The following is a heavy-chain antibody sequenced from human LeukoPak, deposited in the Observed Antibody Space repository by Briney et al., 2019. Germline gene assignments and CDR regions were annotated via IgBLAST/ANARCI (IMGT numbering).Heavy chain of an antibody. Sequence: PGGSLRLSCAASGFTFSSYWMSWVRQAPGKGLEWVANIKQDGSEKYYVDSVKGRFTISRDNSKNTLYLQMNSLRAEDTAVYYCAKVPHIVVVVAAGYYFDYWGQGTLVTVSS. CDR2: IKQDGSEK. CDR3: AKVPHIVVVVAAGYYFDY. V-gene: IGHV3-7*03. J-gene: IGHJ4*02. CDR1: GFTFSSYW. D-gene: IGHD2-15*01.